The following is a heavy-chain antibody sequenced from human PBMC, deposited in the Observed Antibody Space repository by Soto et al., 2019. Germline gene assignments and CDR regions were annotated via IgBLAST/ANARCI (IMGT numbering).Heavy chain of an antibody. J-gene: IGHJ4*02. CDR3: AKDHFGSGSYRFDY. CDR2: ISDGGGDT. CDR1: GFTFSNYA. V-gene: IGHV3-23*01. Sequence: GGSLRLSCAASGFTFSNYAMNWVRQAPGKGLGWVSGISDGGGDTYYADSVKGRFTISRDNSKNTLYLQMTSLRAEDTAVYHCAKDHFGSGSYRFDYWGQGTLVTVSS. D-gene: IGHD3-10*01.